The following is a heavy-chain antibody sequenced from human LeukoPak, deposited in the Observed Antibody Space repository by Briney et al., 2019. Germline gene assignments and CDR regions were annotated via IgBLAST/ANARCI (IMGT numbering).Heavy chain of an antibody. CDR3: ARSTTPNENEYFEH. Sequence: GASVKVSCKASGYTFTGYYIHWVRQAPGQGLEWMAWINPNSGGTNYIQKFQGRVTMTRDTSISTAYMELSRLRSDDTAVYYCARSTTPNENEYFEHWGQGTLVTVSS. V-gene: IGHV1-2*02. CDR1: GYTFTGYY. D-gene: IGHD2/OR15-2a*01. J-gene: IGHJ1*01. CDR2: INPNSGGT.